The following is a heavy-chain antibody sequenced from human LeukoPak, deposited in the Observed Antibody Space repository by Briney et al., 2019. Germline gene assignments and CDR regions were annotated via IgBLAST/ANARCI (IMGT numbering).Heavy chain of an antibody. CDR1: GGSISSSSYY. Sequence: PSETLSLTCTVSGGSISSSSYYWGWIRQPPGKGLEWIGSIYYSGSTYYNPSLKSRVTISVDTSKNQFSLKLSSVTAADTAVYYCARDHSGSYFAFDIWGQGTMVTVSS. V-gene: IGHV4-39*07. CDR2: IYYSGST. D-gene: IGHD1-26*01. J-gene: IGHJ3*02. CDR3: ARDHSGSYFAFDI.